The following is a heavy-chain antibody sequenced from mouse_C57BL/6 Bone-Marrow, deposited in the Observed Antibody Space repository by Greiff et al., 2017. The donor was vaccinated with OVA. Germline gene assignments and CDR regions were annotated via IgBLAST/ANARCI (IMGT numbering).Heavy chain of an antibody. CDR1: GYTFTSYW. J-gene: IGHJ2*01. CDR3: ARLGGYGNFFGY. Sequence: VQLQQPGAELVKPGASVKLSCKASGYTFTSYWMHWVKQRPGRGFEWIGRIDPNSGGTKYNEKFKSKATLTVDKPSSTAYMQLSSLTSEDSAVYYCARLGGYGNFFGYWGQGTTLTVSS. V-gene: IGHV1-72*01. D-gene: IGHD2-1*01. CDR2: IDPNSGGT.